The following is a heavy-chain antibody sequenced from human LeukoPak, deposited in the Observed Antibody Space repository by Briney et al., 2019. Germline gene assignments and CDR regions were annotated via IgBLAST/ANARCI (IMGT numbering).Heavy chain of an antibody. D-gene: IGHD1-26*01. CDR2: IYYSGST. CDR1: GGSISSSSYY. Sequence: SETLSLTCTVSGGSISSSSYYWGWIRQPPGKGLEWIGSIYYSGSTYYNPSLKSRVTISVDTSKNQFSLKLSSVTAADTAVYYCARGIQWELLGFDYWGQGTLVTVSS. CDR3: ARGIQWELLGFDY. V-gene: IGHV4-39*07. J-gene: IGHJ4*02.